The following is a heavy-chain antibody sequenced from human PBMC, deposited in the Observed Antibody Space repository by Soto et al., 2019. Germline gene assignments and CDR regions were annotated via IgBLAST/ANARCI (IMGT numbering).Heavy chain of an antibody. V-gene: IGHV4-59*08. CDR1: GGSISGYY. Sequence: SETLSLTCTVSGGSISGYYWSWIRPPPGKRLEWIGYIYYTGSTNYNPSLRSRVTISIDTSTNHLSLKLSSATAADTAVYYCARYPRLDYWGQGTLVTVSS. CDR2: IYYTGST. CDR3: ARYPRLDY. J-gene: IGHJ4*02.